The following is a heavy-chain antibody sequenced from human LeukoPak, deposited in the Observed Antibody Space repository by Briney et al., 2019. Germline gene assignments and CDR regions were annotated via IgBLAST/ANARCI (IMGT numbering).Heavy chain of an antibody. CDR3: ARDSVVVPAAIHWFDP. CDR2: IYHSGST. D-gene: IGHD2-2*01. J-gene: IGHJ5*02. V-gene: IGHV4-38-2*02. CDR1: GYSISSGYY. Sequence: PSETLSLTCAVSGYSISSGYYWGWIRQPPGKGLGWIGSIYHSGSTYYNPSLKSRVTISVDTSKNQFSLKLSSVTAADTAVYYCARDSVVVPAAIHWFDPWGQGTLVTVSS.